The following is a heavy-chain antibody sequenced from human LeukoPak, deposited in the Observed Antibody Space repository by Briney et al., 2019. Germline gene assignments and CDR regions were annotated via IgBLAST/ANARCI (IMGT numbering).Heavy chain of an antibody. CDR1: GGSISTYH. V-gene: IGHV4-59*01. Sequence: KSSETLSLTCTVSGGSISTYHWSWIRQPPGKGLEWIGYISYSGDITYNPSLRSRVAISVDTSKNQFSLRLSSVTAADTAVYYCARRVSTMTQFDSWGQGTLVTVSS. CDR3: ARRVSTMTQFDS. J-gene: IGHJ4*02. D-gene: IGHD2-2*01. CDR2: ISYSGDI.